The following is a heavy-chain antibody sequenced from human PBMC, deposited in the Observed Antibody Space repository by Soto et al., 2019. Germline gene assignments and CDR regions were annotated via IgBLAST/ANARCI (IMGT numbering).Heavy chain of an antibody. CDR1: GYTFTSFG. Sequence: QVQLVQSGAEVKKPGASVKVSCKASGYTFTSFGISWVRQAPGQGLEWMGWISAYNGNTNYAQKLQGRVTMTTDTSTSTAYRELRSLRSDDTAVYYCARDLEPGDPRDDYSNYESQYYYSGMDVWGQGTTVTVSS. J-gene: IGHJ6*02. D-gene: IGHD4-4*01. CDR2: ISAYNGNT. CDR3: ARDLEPGDPRDDYSNYESQYYYSGMDV. V-gene: IGHV1-18*01.